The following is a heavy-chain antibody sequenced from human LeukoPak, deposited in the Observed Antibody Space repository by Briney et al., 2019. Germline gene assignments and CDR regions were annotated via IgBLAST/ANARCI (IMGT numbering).Heavy chain of an antibody. CDR3: ARSLVGSTYFDY. J-gene: IGHJ4*02. V-gene: IGHV4-4*07. D-gene: IGHD2-2*01. Sequence: PSETLSLTCTVSGGSISGYNWNWIRQPAGKGLEWIGRISTGGNTAYNPSLKSRITFTLDTNKNQLSLNLTSLTAADTAMYYCARSLVGSTYFDYLGQGTLVTVSS. CDR2: ISTGGNT. CDR1: GGSISGYN.